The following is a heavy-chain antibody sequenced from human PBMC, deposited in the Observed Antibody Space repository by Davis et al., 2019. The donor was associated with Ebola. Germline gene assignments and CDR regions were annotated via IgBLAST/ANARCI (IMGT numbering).Heavy chain of an antibody. V-gene: IGHV3-23*01. CDR2: ITGSGDNT. J-gene: IGHJ4*02. D-gene: IGHD2-15*01. CDR1: GFTVSSNY. Sequence: PGGSLRLSCAASGFTVSSNYMSWVRQAPGKGLEWVSTITGSGDNTYYADSVKGRFTISRDNSKHTLYLQMDSLRADDTAVYYCAKGTPVDYWGQGTLVTVSS. CDR3: AKGTPVDY.